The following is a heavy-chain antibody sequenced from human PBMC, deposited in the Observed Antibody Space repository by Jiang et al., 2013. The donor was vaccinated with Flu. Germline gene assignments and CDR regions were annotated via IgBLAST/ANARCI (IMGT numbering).Heavy chain of an antibody. J-gene: IGHJ6*02. D-gene: IGHD2-15*01. Sequence: QLVESGGGLVKPGGSLRLSCAASGFTFTFYSMNWVRQAPGKGLEWVSSITSSSLYIYYADSVKGRFTISRDNAKNSLYLQMNSLRAEDTAVYYCARAHCSGGSCYSKYGMDVWGQGTTVTVSS. CDR1: GFTFTFYS. CDR2: ITSSSLYI. V-gene: IGHV3-21*01. CDR3: ARAHCSGGSCYSKYGMDV.